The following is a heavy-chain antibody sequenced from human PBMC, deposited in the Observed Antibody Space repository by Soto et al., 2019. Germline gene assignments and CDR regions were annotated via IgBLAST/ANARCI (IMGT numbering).Heavy chain of an antibody. CDR2: ISHSGSA. Sequence: QVQLQESGPGLVKPSGTLSLTCAVSGGSISRGNWWSWVRQVPGKGLQWIGEISHSGSARYNPSFKSRVTISVDKSKNQFSLKLSSVTAADTAVYYCARDPSIAAAGPYFDYWGQGNLVTVSS. CDR3: ARDPSIAAAGPYFDY. V-gene: IGHV4-4*02. J-gene: IGHJ4*02. CDR1: GGSISRGNW. D-gene: IGHD6-13*01.